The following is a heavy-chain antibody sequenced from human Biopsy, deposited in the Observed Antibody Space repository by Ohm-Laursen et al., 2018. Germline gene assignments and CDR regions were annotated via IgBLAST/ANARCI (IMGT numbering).Heavy chain of an antibody. D-gene: IGHD1-1*01. CDR1: GYTLNELS. CDR3: AADINVWNVNY. J-gene: IGHJ4*02. V-gene: IGHV1-24*01. CDR2: FAPENGKT. Sequence: SVNVSCKVSGYTLNELSMHRARQVPGKGLEWMGGFAPENGKTVYAQNFQARVSLTEDTSTDTAYMELRSLRSVDTAVYYCAADINVWNVNYWGQGTQVTVSS.